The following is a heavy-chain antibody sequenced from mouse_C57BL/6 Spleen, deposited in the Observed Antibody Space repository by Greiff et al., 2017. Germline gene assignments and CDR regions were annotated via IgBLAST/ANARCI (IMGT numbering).Heavy chain of an antibody. D-gene: IGHD1-1*01. CDR2: IYPGSGST. CDR3: ASDYGSSYGWFAY. Sequence: QVQLQQPGAELVKPGASVKMSCKASGYTFTSYWITWVKQRPGQGLEWIGDIYPGSGSTNYNEKFKSKATLTVDTSSSTAYMQLSSLTSEDSAVYYCASDYGSSYGWFAYWGQGTLVTVSA. J-gene: IGHJ3*01. V-gene: IGHV1-55*01. CDR1: GYTFTSYW.